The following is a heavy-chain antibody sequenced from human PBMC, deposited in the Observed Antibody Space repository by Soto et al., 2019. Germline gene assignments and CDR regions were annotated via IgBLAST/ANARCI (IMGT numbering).Heavy chain of an antibody. CDR3: ARDHLILPAHDFFYGSDV. V-gene: IGHV3-7*03. J-gene: IGHJ6*02. CDR2: IPQDGVDG. Sequence: VGSLRLSCEVSGFIFSMYSMSWVRQTPGKGLEWVAKIPQDGVDGHYADAVKGRFTISRDDGKNSLYLQMNNLRAEDTAVYYCARDHLILPAHDFFYGSDVWGRGATVTVSS. D-gene: IGHD2-21*02. CDR1: GFIFSMYS.